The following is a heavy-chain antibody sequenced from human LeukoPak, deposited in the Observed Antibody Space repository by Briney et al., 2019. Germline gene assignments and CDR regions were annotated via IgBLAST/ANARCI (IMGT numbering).Heavy chain of an antibody. D-gene: IGHD6-13*01. J-gene: IGHJ3*02. CDR1: GFTFSSYG. V-gene: IGHV3-33*06. CDR2: IWYDGSNK. CDR3: VKPYSSSWLDAFDI. Sequence: GGSLRLSCAASGFTFSSYGMHWVRQAPGKGLEWVAVIWYDGSNKYYADSVKGRFTISRDNSKNTLYLQMNSLRAEDTAVYYCVKPYSSSWLDAFDIWGQGTMVTVSS.